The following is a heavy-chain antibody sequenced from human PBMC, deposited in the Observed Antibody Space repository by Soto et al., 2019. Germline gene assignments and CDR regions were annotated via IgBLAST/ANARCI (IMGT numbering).Heavy chain of an antibody. D-gene: IGHD6-19*01. Sequence: ESGGGVVQPGRSLRLSCAASGFTFSSYGMHWVRQAPGKGLEWVAVIWYDGSNKYYADSVKGRFTISRDNSKNTLYLQMNSLRAEDTAVYYCAREGVAVAGINYYYGMDVWGQGTTVTVSS. CDR3: AREGVAVAGINYYYGMDV. CDR1: GFTFSSYG. J-gene: IGHJ6*02. V-gene: IGHV3-33*01. CDR2: IWYDGSNK.